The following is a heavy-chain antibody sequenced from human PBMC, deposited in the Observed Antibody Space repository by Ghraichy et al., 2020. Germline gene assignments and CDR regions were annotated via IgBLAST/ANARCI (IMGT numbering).Heavy chain of an antibody. J-gene: IGHJ6*03. CDR1: GFTFSSYG. V-gene: IGHV3-33*01. CDR2: IWYDGSNK. CDR3: ARDYPGSGSLFHYYYYMDV. D-gene: IGHD3-10*01. Sequence: GGSLRLSCAASGFTFSSYGMHWVRQAPGKGLEWVAVIWYDGSNKYYADSVKGRFTISRDNSKNTLYLQMNSLRAEDTAVYYCARDYPGSGSLFHYYYYMDVWGKGTTVTVSS.